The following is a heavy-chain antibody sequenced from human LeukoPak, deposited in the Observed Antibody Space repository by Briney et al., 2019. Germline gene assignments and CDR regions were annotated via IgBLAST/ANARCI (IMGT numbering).Heavy chain of an antibody. J-gene: IGHJ6*03. V-gene: IGHV3-23*01. Sequence: GGSLRLSCAASGFTFSNNAMSWVRQAPGKGLECVSAITGTIATGDPPYYADSVKGRFTISRDNSRNTLYLQLNDLRAEDTAVYYCARDSLRFLEWLWANLYYYYYYMDVWGKGTTVTVSS. CDR2: ITGTIATGDPP. CDR1: GFTFSNNA. CDR3: ARDSLRFLEWLWANLYYYYYYMDV. D-gene: IGHD3-3*01.